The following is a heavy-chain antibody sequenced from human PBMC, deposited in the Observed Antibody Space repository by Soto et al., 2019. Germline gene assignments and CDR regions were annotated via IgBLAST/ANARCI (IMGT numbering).Heavy chain of an antibody. CDR3: ARLEGLATISYYFDF. Sequence: PSDSPSLSCTVSGPCISSRAYYWGWIRQPPGKGLEWIGNVDYSGSSYYNPSLQTRVTISLDKSKSQFSLRLNSVTAADSAVYFCARLEGLATISYYFDFWGPGALVTVSS. V-gene: IGHV4-39*01. D-gene: IGHD3-9*01. CDR1: GPCISSRAYY. J-gene: IGHJ4*01. CDR2: VDYSGSS.